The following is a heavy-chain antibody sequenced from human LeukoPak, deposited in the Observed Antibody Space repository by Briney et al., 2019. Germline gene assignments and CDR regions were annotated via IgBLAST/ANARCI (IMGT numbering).Heavy chain of an antibody. CDR3: AGHAAYIYYGMDV. Sequence: SETLSLTCTVSGGSISSYYWSWIRQPPGMGLEWIGYIYYSGSTNYNPSLKSRVTISVDTSKNQFSLKLSSVTAADTAVYYCAGHAAYIYYGMDVWGQGTTVTVSS. V-gene: IGHV4-59*08. D-gene: IGHD2-21*01. CDR1: GGSISSYY. CDR2: IYYSGST. J-gene: IGHJ6*02.